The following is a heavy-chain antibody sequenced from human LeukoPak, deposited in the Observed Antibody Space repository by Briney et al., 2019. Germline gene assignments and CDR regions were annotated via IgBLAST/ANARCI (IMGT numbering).Heavy chain of an antibody. D-gene: IGHD3-10*01. J-gene: IGHJ5*02. CDR1: GYSLSRGFY. CDR2: IYHSATP. Sequence: LETLSLTRAVSGYSLSRGFYCGWVRHTPGKGLEWVGRIYHSATPYYNPSLKSRVTISVDTSKSQFSLKLSSVTAADTAVYYCARHIALLWFGESQNWFDPWGQGTLVTVSS. V-gene: IGHV4-38-2*01. CDR3: ARHIALLWFGESQNWFDP.